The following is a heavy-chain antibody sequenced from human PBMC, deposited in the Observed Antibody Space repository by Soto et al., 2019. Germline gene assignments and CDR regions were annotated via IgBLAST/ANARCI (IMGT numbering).Heavy chain of an antibody. CDR2: IYHSGST. D-gene: IGHD3-3*01. CDR3: ARKPGNTIFGVVIIGGPFDY. J-gene: IGHJ4*02. CDR1: GGSISSSNW. Sequence: PSETLSLTCAVSGGSISSSNWWSWVRQPPGKGLEWIGEIYHSGSTNYNPSLKSRVTISVDKSKNQFSLKLSSVTAADTAVYYCARKPGNTIFGVVIIGGPFDYWGQGTLVTVSS. V-gene: IGHV4-4*02.